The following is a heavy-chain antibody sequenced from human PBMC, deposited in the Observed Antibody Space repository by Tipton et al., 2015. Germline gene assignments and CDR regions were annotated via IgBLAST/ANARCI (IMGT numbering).Heavy chain of an antibody. D-gene: IGHD3-10*01. J-gene: IGHJ4*02. CDR1: GGSISSSDYY. CDR2: IYYSGST. Sequence: TLSLTCTVSGGSISSSDYYWVWLRQPPGMGLECIGTIYYSGSTYYNPSLKSRVTISVDTSKNQFSLKLSSVTAADTAVYYCARVNTGSYSYFDYWGQGTLVTVSS. CDR3: ARVNTGSYSYFDY. V-gene: IGHV4-39*07.